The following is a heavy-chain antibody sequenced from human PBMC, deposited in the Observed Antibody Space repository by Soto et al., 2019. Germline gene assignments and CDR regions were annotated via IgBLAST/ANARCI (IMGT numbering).Heavy chain of an antibody. D-gene: IGHD3-10*01. V-gene: IGHV3-74*01. Sequence: GGSLRLSCAVSGFTFSNYYMQWVRQGPGKGLVYVARIDFDGRSTVHADSVKGRFTISRDNAKNTLFLQMSSLRAEDTAVYYCAREGVQHGSGPYYYYGMDVWGQGTTVTVSS. J-gene: IGHJ6*02. CDR3: AREGVQHGSGPYYYYGMDV. CDR1: GFTFSNYY. CDR2: IDFDGRST.